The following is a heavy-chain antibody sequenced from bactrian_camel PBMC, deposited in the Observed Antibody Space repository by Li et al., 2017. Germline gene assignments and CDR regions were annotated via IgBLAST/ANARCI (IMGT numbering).Heavy chain of an antibody. Sequence: VQLVESGGGSVQSGGSLRLSCAVSGFTFSSYTMSWVRQAPGKGFEWISAINSGDTYYADSVKGRFTISRDNAKNTLYLQMSSLKPEDTAMYFCAATFTGDANPMCLIGEYNYWGHGTQVTVS. V-gene: IGHV3S31*01. J-gene: IGHJ4*01. D-gene: IGHD1*01. CDR3: AATFTGDANPMCLIGEYNY. CDR2: INSGDT. CDR1: GFTFSSYT.